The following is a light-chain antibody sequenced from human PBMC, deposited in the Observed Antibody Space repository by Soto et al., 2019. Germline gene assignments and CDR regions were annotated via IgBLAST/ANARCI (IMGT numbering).Light chain of an antibody. Sequence: GERATLSCRAIQTVRNNYLAWYQQKPGQAPRLLIYDASSRATGIPDRFSGGGCGRHLSLTFSRVNPEDPLVYSWRHPAQQPVKFRGGTKVDIK. CDR2: DAS. CDR1: QTVRNNY. V-gene: IGKV3D-20*02. CDR3: RHPAQQPVK. J-gene: IGKJ4*02.